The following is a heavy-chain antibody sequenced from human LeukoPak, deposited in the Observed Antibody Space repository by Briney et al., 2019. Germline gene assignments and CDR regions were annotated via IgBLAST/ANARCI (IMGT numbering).Heavy chain of an antibody. Sequence: KTGGSLRLSCAASGFTFSSYSMNWVRQAPGKGLEWVSSISRSSSYIYYADSVKGRFTISRENAKNSLYLQMNSLRAEDMAVYYCVGDLGYYGSGSPYDYWGQGTLVTVSS. J-gene: IGHJ4*02. D-gene: IGHD3-10*01. CDR3: VGDLGYYGSGSPYDY. CDR2: ISRSSSYI. CDR1: GFTFSSYS. V-gene: IGHV3-21*01.